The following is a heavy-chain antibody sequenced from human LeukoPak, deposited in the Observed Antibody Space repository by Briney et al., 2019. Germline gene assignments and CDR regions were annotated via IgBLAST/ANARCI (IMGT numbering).Heavy chain of an antibody. CDR3: TRDRAYGALDY. V-gene: IGHV3-7*01. Sequence: GGSLRLSCAASGFTFSTSWMTWVRQAPGKGLEWVANINGDGSLNGHVASVKGRFTISRDNAKNSVYLQMISLRDEDTAVYYCTRDRAYGALDYWGQGTLVTVSX. J-gene: IGHJ4*02. CDR2: INGDGSLN. CDR1: GFTFSTSW. D-gene: IGHD4/OR15-4a*01.